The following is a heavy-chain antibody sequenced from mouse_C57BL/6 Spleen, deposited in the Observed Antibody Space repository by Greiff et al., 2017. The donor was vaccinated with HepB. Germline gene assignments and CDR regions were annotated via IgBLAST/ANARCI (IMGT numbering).Heavy chain of an antibody. V-gene: IGHV1-82*01. CDR1: GYAFSSSW. CDR3: ASAYGSREGAMDY. Sequence: VQLQQSGPELVKPGASVKISCKASGYAFSSSWMNWVKQRPGKGLEWIGRIYPGDGDTNYNGKFKGKATLTADKSSSTAYMQLSSLTSEDSAVYCCASAYGSREGAMDYWGQGTSVTVSS. CDR2: IYPGDGDT. J-gene: IGHJ4*01. D-gene: IGHD1-1*01.